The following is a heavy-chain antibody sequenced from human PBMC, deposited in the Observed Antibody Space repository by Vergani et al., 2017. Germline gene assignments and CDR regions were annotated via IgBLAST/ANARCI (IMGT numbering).Heavy chain of an antibody. Sequence: EVQLLESGGGLVQPGGSLRLSCAASGFTFSSFAMSWVRQAPGKGLEWVSAISGSGGSTYYAASVKGRFTISRDNSKNTLYLQRNSLRAEDTAVYYCAKEGVEYYDYSYLDVWGKGTTVTVSS. CDR1: GFTFSSFA. CDR3: AKEGVEYYDYSYLDV. J-gene: IGHJ6*03. V-gene: IGHV3-23*01. CDR2: ISGSGGST. D-gene: IGHD3-16*01.